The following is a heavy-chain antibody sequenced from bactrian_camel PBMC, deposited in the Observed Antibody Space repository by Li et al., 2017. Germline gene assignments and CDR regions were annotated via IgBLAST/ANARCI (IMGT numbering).Heavy chain of an antibody. D-gene: IGHD6*01. CDR1: GFTFSSYA. Sequence: VQLVESGGGTVQPGGSLRLSCAASGFTFSSYAMSWVRQAPGKGLEWVSQINSGGGDTYYADSVKGRFIISQASAKNTVYLQMDRLKTEDTAMYYCAKALSVLTVEDYWGQGTQVTVS. V-gene: IGHV3S40*01. CDR2: INSGGGDT. J-gene: IGHJ4*01. CDR3: AKALSVLTVEDY.